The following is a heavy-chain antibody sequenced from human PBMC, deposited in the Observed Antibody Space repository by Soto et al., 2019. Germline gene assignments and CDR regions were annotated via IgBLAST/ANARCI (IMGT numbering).Heavy chain of an antibody. V-gene: IGHV4-59*01. D-gene: IGHD2-15*01. CDR1: GGSISSYY. J-gene: IGHJ4*02. Sequence: PSETLSLTCTVSGGSISSYYWSWIRQPPGKGLEWIGYIYYSGSTNYNPSLKSRVTISVDTSKNQFSLKLSSVTAADTAVYYCASSCSGGSCYSSPFDYWGQGTLVTVSS. CDR2: IYYSGST. CDR3: ASSCSGGSCYSSPFDY.